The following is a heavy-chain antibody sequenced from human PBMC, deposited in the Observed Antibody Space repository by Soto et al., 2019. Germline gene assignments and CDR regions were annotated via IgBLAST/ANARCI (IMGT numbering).Heavy chain of an antibody. V-gene: IGHV4-59*01. CDR2: IFHSGNA. CDR3: ARAHAPTLPFDS. CDR1: GGSIRNVY. J-gene: IGHJ4*01. D-gene: IGHD2-15*01. Sequence: SETLSLTCTVSGGSIRNVYWSWIRQAPGKGLEWIGFIFHSGNAKYNPSLKSRVTISVDTSKNQFSLSLDSVTAADTAVYFCARAHAPTLPFDSWGQGTLVTVSS.